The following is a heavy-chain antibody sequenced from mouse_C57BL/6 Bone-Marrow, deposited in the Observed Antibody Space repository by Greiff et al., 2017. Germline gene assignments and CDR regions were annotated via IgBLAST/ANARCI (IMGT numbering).Heavy chain of an antibody. V-gene: IGHV1-82*01. D-gene: IGHD1-1*01. J-gene: IGHJ1*03. Sequence: QVQLQQSGPELVKPGASVKISCKASGYAFSSSWMNWVKQRPGKGLEWIGRIYPGDGDTNYNGKFKGKATLTADKSSSTAYMQLSSLTSEDSAVYFCASYYYGSSPYVWGTGTTVTVSS. CDR1: GYAFSSSW. CDR2: IYPGDGDT. CDR3: ASYYYGSSPYV.